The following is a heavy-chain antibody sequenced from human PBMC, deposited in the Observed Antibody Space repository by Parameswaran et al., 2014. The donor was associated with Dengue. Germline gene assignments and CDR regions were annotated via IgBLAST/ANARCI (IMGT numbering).Heavy chain of an antibody. J-gene: IGHJ6*02. Sequence: RWIRQPPGKGLEWIGEIYHSGSTNYNPSLKSRVTISVDKSKNQFSLKLSSVTAADTAVYYCARPTGYCSSTSCFLYGMDVWGQGTTVTVSS. CDR3: ARPTGYCSSTSCFLYGMDV. D-gene: IGHD2-2*01. CDR2: IYHSGST. V-gene: IGHV4-4*02.